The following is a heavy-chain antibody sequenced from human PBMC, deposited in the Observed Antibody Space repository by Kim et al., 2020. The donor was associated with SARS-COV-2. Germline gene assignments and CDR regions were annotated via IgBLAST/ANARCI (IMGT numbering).Heavy chain of an antibody. Sequence: GGSLRLSCAASGFTFDDYGMSWVRQAPGKGLEWVSGINWNGGSTGYADSVKGRFTISRDNAKNSLYLQMNSLRAEDTALYHCARDASRYYDILTGYSDNWFDPWGQGTLVTVSS. D-gene: IGHD3-9*01. CDR3: ARDASRYYDILTGYSDNWFDP. CDR2: INWNGGST. V-gene: IGHV3-20*01. CDR1: GFTFDDYG. J-gene: IGHJ5*02.